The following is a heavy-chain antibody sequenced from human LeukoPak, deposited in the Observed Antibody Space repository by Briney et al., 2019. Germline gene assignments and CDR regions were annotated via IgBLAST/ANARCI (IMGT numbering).Heavy chain of an antibody. Sequence: SQTLSLTCTVSGGSIHSGGFYWSWIRQHPGKGLEWIAYIYYTGTTYYNPSLKSRVSLSIDTSKNQFSLRLTSVTAAYTAVYYCARNREFGEYYFDFWGRGTLVTVSS. CDR2: IYYTGTT. D-gene: IGHD4-17*01. CDR3: ARNREFGEYYFDF. CDR1: GGSIHSGGFY. V-gene: IGHV4-31*03. J-gene: IGHJ4*02.